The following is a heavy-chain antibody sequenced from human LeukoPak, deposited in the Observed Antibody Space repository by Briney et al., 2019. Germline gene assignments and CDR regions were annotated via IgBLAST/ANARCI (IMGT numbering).Heavy chain of an antibody. CDR2: IFYSGSA. J-gene: IGHJ4*02. CDR3: ARGGGSGFYLYYFDY. Sequence: PETLSLTCTVSGGSISSYYWSWIRQPPGKGLEWIGYIFYSGSANYNPSLESRVTISVDTSKNQFSLKLSSVTAADTAVYYCARGGGSGFYLYYFDYWGQGTLVTVSS. CDR1: GGSISSYY. D-gene: IGHD3-22*01. V-gene: IGHV4-59*01.